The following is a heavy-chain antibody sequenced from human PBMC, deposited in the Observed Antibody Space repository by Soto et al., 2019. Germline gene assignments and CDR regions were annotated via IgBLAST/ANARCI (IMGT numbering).Heavy chain of an antibody. V-gene: IGHV3-9*01. J-gene: IGHJ1*01. CDR1: GFTFDDYA. CDR3: VKDESINWYSGHFRH. Sequence: HPGGSLRLSCAASGFTFDDYAMHWVRQVPGKGLEWVSGINWNSGSIGYADSVKGRFAISGDNAKNSLHLQMNSLRAEDTAFYYCVKDESINWYSGHFRHWGQGTLVTVSS. D-gene: IGHD6-13*01. CDR2: INWNSGSI.